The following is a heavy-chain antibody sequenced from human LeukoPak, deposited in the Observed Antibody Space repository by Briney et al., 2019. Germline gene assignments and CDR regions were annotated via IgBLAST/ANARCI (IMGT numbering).Heavy chain of an antibody. CDR1: GGSFSGYY. V-gene: IGHV4-34*01. Sequence: SETLSLTCAVYGGSFSGYYWSWIRQPPGKGLEWIGEINHSGSTNYNPSLKSRVTISVDTSKNQFSLKLSSVTAADTAVYYCARRAMIVDYWGQGTLVTVSS. D-gene: IGHD3-22*01. CDR2: INHSGST. J-gene: IGHJ4*02. CDR3: ARRAMIVDY.